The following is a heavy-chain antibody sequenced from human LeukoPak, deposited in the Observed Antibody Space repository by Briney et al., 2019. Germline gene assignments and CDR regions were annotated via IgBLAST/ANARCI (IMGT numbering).Heavy chain of an antibody. V-gene: IGHV1-2*02. CDR2: INPNSGGT. D-gene: IGHD3-9*01. J-gene: IGHJ5*02. Sequence: ASVKVSCKASGYTFTGYYMHWVRQAPGQGLEWMGWINPNSGGTNYAQKFQGRVTMTRDTSISTAYMELSSLRSEDTAVYYCARGHYDILTGYYHNWFDPWGQGTLVTVSS. CDR1: GYTFTGYY. CDR3: ARGHYDILTGYYHNWFDP.